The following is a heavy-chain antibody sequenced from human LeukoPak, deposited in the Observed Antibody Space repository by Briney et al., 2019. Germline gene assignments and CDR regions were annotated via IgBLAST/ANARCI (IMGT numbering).Heavy chain of an antibody. CDR1: GFTFSSYG. J-gene: IGHJ4*02. CDR2: IWYDGTNK. Sequence: GGSLRLSCVASGFTFSSYGMHWVRQAPGKGLEWVAVIWYDGTNKYYADSVKGRFTISRDSSKNTLYLQMNSLRAEDTAIYYCARAAYDNSGYLTLWGQGTLVTVSS. V-gene: IGHV3-33*01. CDR3: ARAAYDNSGYLTL. D-gene: IGHD3-22*01.